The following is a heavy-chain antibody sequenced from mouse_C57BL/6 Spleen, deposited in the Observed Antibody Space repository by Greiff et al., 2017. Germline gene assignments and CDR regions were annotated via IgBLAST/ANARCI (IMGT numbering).Heavy chain of an antibody. CDR3: ARDYGSSLRAMDD. CDR2: IDPSDSYT. J-gene: IGHJ4*01. Sequence: VQLQQPGAELVMPGASVKLSCKASGYTFTSYWMHWVKQRPGQGLEWIGVIDPSDSYTNYNQKFKGKSTLTVDKSSSTAYMQLSSLTSEDSAVYYCARDYGSSLRAMDDWGQGTSVTVSS. CDR1: GYTFTSYW. D-gene: IGHD1-1*01. V-gene: IGHV1-69*01.